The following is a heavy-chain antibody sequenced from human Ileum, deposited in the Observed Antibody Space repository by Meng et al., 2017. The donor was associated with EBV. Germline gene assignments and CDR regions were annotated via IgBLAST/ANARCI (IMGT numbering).Heavy chain of an antibody. CDR2: INSDGSGT. J-gene: IGHJ4*02. Sequence: VQVVESGGGLVQAGGSLRLSCAASGFTFSNYWMHWGRQAPGKGLVWVSRINSDGSGTSYADSVKGRFTISRDNTRNTLYLQMNSLRDEDTAVYFCSRDLAGPFDDWGQGTLVTVSS. CDR3: SRDLAGPFDD. V-gene: IGHV3-74*01. CDR1: GFTFSNYW.